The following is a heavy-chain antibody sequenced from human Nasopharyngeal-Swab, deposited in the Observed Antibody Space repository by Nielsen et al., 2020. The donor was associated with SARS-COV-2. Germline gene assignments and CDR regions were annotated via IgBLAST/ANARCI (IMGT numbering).Heavy chain of an antibody. Sequence: GESLKISCAASGFTFSDYYMSWIRQAPGKGLEWVSYISSSSSYTNYADSVKGRFTISRDNAKNSLYLQMNSLRAEDTAVYYCARHLLRYFDWLLTDAFDIWGQGTMVTVSS. V-gene: IGHV3-11*06. D-gene: IGHD3-9*01. CDR2: ISSSSSYT. CDR3: ARHLLRYFDWLLTDAFDI. J-gene: IGHJ3*02. CDR1: GFTFSDYY.